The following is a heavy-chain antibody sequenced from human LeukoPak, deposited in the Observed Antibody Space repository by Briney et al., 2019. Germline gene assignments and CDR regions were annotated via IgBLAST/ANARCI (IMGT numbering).Heavy chain of an antibody. D-gene: IGHD2-21*02. Sequence: SETLSLTCEVNGGSFTSYYWNWIRQPPGKGLEWIGEINHTGSTKYNPSLKSRVTISLDRSKNQFSLKLRSVTAADTAVYYCARLQVHCGGDCYTRWFDPWGQGTLVTVSS. CDR3: ARLQVHCGGDCYTRWFDP. J-gene: IGHJ5*02. V-gene: IGHV4-34*01. CDR2: INHTGST. CDR1: GGSFTSYY.